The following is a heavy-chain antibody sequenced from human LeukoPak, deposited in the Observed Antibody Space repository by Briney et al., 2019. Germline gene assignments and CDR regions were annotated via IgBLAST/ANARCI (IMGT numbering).Heavy chain of an antibody. CDR3: AKDMSGMATIQGSYYYYGMDV. J-gene: IGHJ6*02. CDR2: ISWNSGSV. Sequence: GGSLRLSCAASGFTFDDYAMHWVRQAPGKGLEWVSGISWNSGSVGYADSVKGRFTISRDNAKNSLYLQMNSLRAEDTALYYCAKDMSGMATIQGSYYYYGMDVWGQGTTVTVSS. CDR1: GFTFDDYA. D-gene: IGHD5-24*01. V-gene: IGHV3-9*01.